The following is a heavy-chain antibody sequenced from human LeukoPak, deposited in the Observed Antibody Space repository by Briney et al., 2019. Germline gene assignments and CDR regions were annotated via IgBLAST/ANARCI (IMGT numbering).Heavy chain of an antibody. V-gene: IGHV3-23*01. CDR2: ITGSGGNT. J-gene: IGHJ4*02. Sequence: GSLRLSCAASGFTFSNYAMSWVRQAPGKGLEWVSAITGSGGNTYYADSVKGRFTISRDNSKNTLYLQMNSLRDEDTAVYYCAKWGDFDVLTGYYVPDFWGQGTLVTVSS. CDR3: AKWGDFDVLTGYYVPDF. D-gene: IGHD3-9*01. CDR1: GFTFSNYA.